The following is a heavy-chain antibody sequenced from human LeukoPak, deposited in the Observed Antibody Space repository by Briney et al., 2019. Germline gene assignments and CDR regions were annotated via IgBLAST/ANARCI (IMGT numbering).Heavy chain of an antibody. V-gene: IGHV3-66*01. CDR1: GFTVSSNY. Sequence: GGSLRLSCAASGFTVSSNYISWVRQAPGKGLEWVSVIYSGGSTYYADSVKGRFTISRDNSKNTLYVQMNSLRAEETAVYYCARAGSGSYYPNVYYYYGMDVWGQGTTVTVSS. J-gene: IGHJ6*02. CDR2: IYSGGST. D-gene: IGHD3-10*01. CDR3: ARAGSGSYYPNVYYYYGMDV.